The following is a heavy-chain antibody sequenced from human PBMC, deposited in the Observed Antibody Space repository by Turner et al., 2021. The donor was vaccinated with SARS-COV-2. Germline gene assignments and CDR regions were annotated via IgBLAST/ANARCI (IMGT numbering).Heavy chain of an antibody. CDR3: AREDYDFWSGYYRGWFDP. CDR1: GGSISSYY. CDR2: IYYSGST. Sequence: QVQLQESGPGLVKPSETLSLTCTVSGGSISSYYWSWIRQPPGKGLEWIGYIYYSGSTKYNPSLKSRVTISVDTSKNQFSLKLSSVTAADTAVYYCAREDYDFWSGYYRGWFDPWGQGTLVTVSS. J-gene: IGHJ5*02. D-gene: IGHD3-3*01. V-gene: IGHV4-59*01.